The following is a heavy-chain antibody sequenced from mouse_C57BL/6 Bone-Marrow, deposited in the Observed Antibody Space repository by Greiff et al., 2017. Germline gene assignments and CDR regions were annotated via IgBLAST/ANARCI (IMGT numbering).Heavy chain of an antibody. CDR3: TRWELVDYFDY. D-gene: IGHD4-1*01. J-gene: IGHJ2*01. Sequence: QVQLQQPGAELVKPGASVKLSCKASGYTFTSYWMHWVQQRPGQGLEWIGMIHPNSGSTKYNEKFTSKATLTVDKSSSKAYMQLSRLTSEDAAVYYCTRWELVDYFDYWGQGTTLTVSS. CDR1: GYTFTSYW. CDR2: IHPNSGST. V-gene: IGHV1-64*01.